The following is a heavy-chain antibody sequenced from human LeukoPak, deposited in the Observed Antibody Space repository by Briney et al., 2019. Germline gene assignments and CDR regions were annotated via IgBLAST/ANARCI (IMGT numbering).Heavy chain of an antibody. V-gene: IGHV1-2*06. Sequence: ASVKVSCKASGYTFTAYYMHWVRQAPGQGLEWMGRINPNSGGTNYAQKFQGRVTMTRDTSISTAYMELSRLRSDDTAVYYCARVGLAYCGGDCTNLFDYWGQGTLVTASS. CDR3: ARVGLAYCGGDCTNLFDY. CDR2: INPNSGGT. D-gene: IGHD2-21*02. J-gene: IGHJ4*02. CDR1: GYTFTAYY.